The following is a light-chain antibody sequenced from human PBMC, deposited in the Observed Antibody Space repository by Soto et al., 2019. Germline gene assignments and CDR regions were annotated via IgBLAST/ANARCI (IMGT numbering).Light chain of an antibody. J-gene: IGKJ1*01. CDR3: QQRSNWPPWT. CDR2: DTS. CDR1: QSVSTY. Sequence: IVFTQSPSTLSLSPGERATLSCRASQSVSTYLAWYQQKPGQAPRLLIYDTSTRASGVPARFSGSRSGPEFTLTISSLEPEDFAVYYCQQRSNWPPWTFGQGTKVDI. V-gene: IGKV3-11*01.